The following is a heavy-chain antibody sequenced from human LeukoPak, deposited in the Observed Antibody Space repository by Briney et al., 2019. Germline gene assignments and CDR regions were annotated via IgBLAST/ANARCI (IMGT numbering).Heavy chain of an antibody. J-gene: IGHJ6*02. CDR2: IHYTGGA. V-gene: IGHV4-59*08. CDR3: TRHAQTYYYGMDV. Sequence: SETLSLTCTGGSISPYYGSWIRQSPGKGLGWIAQIHYTGGATYNPSIKRRVTISVDTSNNHLSLRLSSVTAADTAVYYCTRHAQTYYYGMDVWGQGTTVTVSS. CDR1: GSISPYY.